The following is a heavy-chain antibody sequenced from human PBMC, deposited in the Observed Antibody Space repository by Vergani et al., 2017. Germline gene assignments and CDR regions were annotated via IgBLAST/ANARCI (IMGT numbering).Heavy chain of an antibody. J-gene: IGHJ5*01. CDR3: ARWGNEKRLDS. V-gene: IGHV3-33*01. CDR1: GFTLSSHG. D-gene: IGHD1-1*01. Sequence: QVQLVESEGGVVQPGRSLTLSCVASGFTLSSHGMHWVRQAPGKGPEWVAVIWYDGSNTYYGDSVKGRFTISRDNSKNTLYLQMNSLRVEDTAVYYCARWGNEKRLDSWGQGTLVTVSS. CDR2: IWYDGSNT.